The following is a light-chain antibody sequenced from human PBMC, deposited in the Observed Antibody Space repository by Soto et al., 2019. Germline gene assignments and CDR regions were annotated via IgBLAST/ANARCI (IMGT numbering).Light chain of an antibody. CDR1: ESVSSN. V-gene: IGKV3-15*01. CDR3: QQYKSSPE. CDR2: GAS. J-gene: IGKJ1*01. Sequence: EIVMTQSPVTLSMSPGERATISCRASESVSSNLAWYQQKPGQAPRLLLYGASTRGAGIPARFSGSGSGTEFTLTITSLQPEDFAVYYCQQYKSSPEFGQGTKVEI.